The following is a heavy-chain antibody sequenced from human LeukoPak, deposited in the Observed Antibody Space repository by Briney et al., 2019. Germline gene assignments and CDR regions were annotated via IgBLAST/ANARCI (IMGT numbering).Heavy chain of an antibody. V-gene: IGHV3-21*01. D-gene: IGHD5-18*01. J-gene: IGHJ4*02. CDR1: GFTLSNYS. CDR2: ISSSSSYI. CDR3: ARGGYSYGGHRY. Sequence: AGSLRLSSAASGFTLSNYSMNWVRQAPGKGLEWVSSISSSSSYIYYADSVKGRFTISRDNAKNSLYLQMNSLRAEDTAVYYCARGGYSYGGHRYWGQGTLVTVSS.